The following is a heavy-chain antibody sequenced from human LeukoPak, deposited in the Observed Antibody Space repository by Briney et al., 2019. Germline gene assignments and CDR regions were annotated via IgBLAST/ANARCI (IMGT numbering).Heavy chain of an antibody. V-gene: IGHV3-7*01. J-gene: IGHJ1*01. D-gene: IGHD3-22*01. CDR2: IKTDGSEK. Sequence: GGSLSLSFEGSGFTFSNYWMGWVRQAPGKGLQWVANIKTDGSEKYYVDSVKGRFTISRDNAKNSLYLQMNSLRAEDTAVYYCATYSSLNRREFQYWGQGTLLTVSS. CDR1: GFTFSNYW. CDR3: ATYSSLNRREFQY.